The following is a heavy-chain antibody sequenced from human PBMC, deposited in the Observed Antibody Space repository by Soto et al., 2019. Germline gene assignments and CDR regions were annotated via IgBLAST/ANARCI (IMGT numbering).Heavy chain of an antibody. CDR2: IIPIFGTA. CDR1: GGTFSSYA. J-gene: IGHJ4*02. Sequence: SCKASGGTFSSYAISWVRQAPGQGLEWMGGIIPIFGTANYAQKFQGRVTITADESTSTAYMELSSLRSEDTAVYYCAREMGYYDSSGYSCWGQGTLVTVSS. CDR3: AREMGYYDSSGYSC. D-gene: IGHD3-22*01. V-gene: IGHV1-69*01.